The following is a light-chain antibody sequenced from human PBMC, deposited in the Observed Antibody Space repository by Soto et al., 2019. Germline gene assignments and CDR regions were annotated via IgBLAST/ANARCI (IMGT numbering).Light chain of an antibody. CDR1: QSISNW. V-gene: IGKV1-5*03. J-gene: IGKJ2*01. CDR3: QQYENYYT. CDR2: KAS. Sequence: DIQMTQSPSTLSASVGDRVTITCRASQSISNWLAWYQQKPGKAPKLRIYKASTLESGVPSRFSGSVSGTEFTLTISSLQPDDFATYYGQQYENYYTFGQGIKLESK.